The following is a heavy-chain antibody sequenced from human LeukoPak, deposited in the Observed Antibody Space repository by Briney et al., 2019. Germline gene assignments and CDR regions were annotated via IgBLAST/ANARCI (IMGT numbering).Heavy chain of an antibody. D-gene: IGHD3-22*01. V-gene: IGHV3-21*01. CDR3: AREVSEGFDF. J-gene: IGHJ4*02. CDR2: FGTRSTSI. Sequence: GGSLRLSCAASGFTFNNYYMNWVRQAPGKGLEWVSSFGTRSTSIYHAGSVKGRFAISRDNAKDSLYLQMNSLRAEDTALYYCAREVSEGFDFWGQGTLVTVSS. CDR1: GFTFNNYY.